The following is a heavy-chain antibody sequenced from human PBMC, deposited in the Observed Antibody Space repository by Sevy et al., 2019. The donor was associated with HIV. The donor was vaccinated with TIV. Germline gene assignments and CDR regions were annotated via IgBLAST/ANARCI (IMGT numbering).Heavy chain of an antibody. Sequence: GGSLRLSCAASGFTFSSYWMHWVRQAPGKGLVWVSRINSDGSSTSYADSVKGRFTISRVNAKNTLYLQMNSLRAEDTAVYYCARVTGSSSPNYYYYYMDVWGKGTTVTVSS. CDR1: GFTFSSYW. D-gene: IGHD6-13*01. V-gene: IGHV3-74*01. J-gene: IGHJ6*03. CDR3: ARVTGSSSPNYYYYYMDV. CDR2: INSDGSST.